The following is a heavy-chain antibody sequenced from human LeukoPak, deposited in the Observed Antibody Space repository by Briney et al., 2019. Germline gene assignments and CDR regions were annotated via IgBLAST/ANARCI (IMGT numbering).Heavy chain of an antibody. J-gene: IGHJ4*02. CDR2: IYHSGNT. V-gene: IGHV4-59*08. Sequence: SETLSLTCTVSGGSISSYYWSWIRQTPGKGLEWIGSIYHSGNTYSNPSLKSRVTISVDTSKNQFSLNLNSVTAADTALYYCARHGANYYYFDYWGQGTLVTVSS. CDR3: ARHGANYYYFDY. CDR1: GGSISSYY. D-gene: IGHD4/OR15-4a*01.